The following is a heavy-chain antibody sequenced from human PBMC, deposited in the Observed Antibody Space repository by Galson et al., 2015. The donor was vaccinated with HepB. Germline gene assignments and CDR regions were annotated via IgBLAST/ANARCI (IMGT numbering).Heavy chain of an antibody. CDR2: INPSGGST. J-gene: IGHJ6*02. CDR1: GYTFTSYY. D-gene: IGHD2-21*01. V-gene: IGHV1-46*01. Sequence: SVKVSCKASGYTFTSYYMHWVRQAPGQGLEWMGIINPSGGSTNYAQKFQGRVTMTRDTSTSTVYMELSGLRSEDTAVYYCAREYCGTYSCRAGTYHSYFGIDVWGQGTTVTVSS. CDR3: AREYCGTYSCRAGTYHSYFGIDV.